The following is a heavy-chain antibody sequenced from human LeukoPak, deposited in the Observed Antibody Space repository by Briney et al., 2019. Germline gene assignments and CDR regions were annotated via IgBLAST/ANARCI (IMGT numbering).Heavy chain of an antibody. CDR2: IYYSGST. CDR3: ARDRTRHYYDSQGLDAFDI. D-gene: IGHD3-22*01. CDR1: GGSISSGGYY. J-gene: IGHJ3*02. V-gene: IGHV4-31*03. Sequence: PSETLSLTCTVSGGSISSGGYYWSWVRQHPGKGLEWIGYIYYSGSTYYNPSLKSRVTISVDTSKNQFSLKLSSVTAADTAVYYCARDRTRHYYDSQGLDAFDIWGQGTMVTVSS.